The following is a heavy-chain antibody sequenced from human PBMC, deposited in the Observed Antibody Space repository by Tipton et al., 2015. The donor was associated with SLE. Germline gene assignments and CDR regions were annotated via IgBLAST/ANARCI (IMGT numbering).Heavy chain of an antibody. CDR2: IYTNENT. CDR1: GGSISSYY. CDR3: ARIIAGPGDAFDV. Sequence: TLSLTCTVSGGSISSYYWSWIRQPAGGGLEWLGRIYTNENTNYNPSLKSRVTMSVDTSKNHFSLKLISVTAADTAVYFCARIIAGPGDAFDVWGQGTMVTVSS. V-gene: IGHV4-4*07. J-gene: IGHJ3*01.